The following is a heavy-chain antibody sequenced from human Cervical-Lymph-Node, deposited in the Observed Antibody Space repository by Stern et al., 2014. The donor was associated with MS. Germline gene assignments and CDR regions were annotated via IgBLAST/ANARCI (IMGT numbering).Heavy chain of an antibody. CDR1: GFTFSSYS. V-gene: IGHV3-21*01. CDR3: AKEDAIAAAGNFDY. Sequence: EVQLLESGGGLVKPGGSLRLSCAASGFTFSSYSMNWVRQAPGKGLEWVSSISSSSSYIYYADSVKGRFTISRDTAKNSLYLQMNSLRAEDTAVYYCAKEDAIAAAGNFDYWGQGTLVTVSS. J-gene: IGHJ4*02. D-gene: IGHD6-13*01. CDR2: ISSSSSYI.